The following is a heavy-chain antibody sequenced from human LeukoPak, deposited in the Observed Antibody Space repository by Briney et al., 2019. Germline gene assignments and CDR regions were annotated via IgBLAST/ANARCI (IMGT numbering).Heavy chain of an antibody. J-gene: IGHJ4*02. Sequence: PSETLSLTCTVSGGSISSSSYYWGWIRQPPGKGLEWIGRIYYSGSTYYNPSLKIRVTISVDTSKNQFSLKLSSVTAADTAVYYCARGPRDDYGGNSGFDYWGQGTLVTVSS. CDR3: ARGPRDDYGGNSGFDY. D-gene: IGHD4-23*01. CDR1: GGSISSSSYY. V-gene: IGHV4-39*01. CDR2: IYYSGST.